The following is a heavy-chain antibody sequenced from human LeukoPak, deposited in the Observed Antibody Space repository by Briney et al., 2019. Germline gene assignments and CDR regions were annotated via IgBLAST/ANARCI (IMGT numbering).Heavy chain of an antibody. Sequence: GGSLRLSCVASGFIFSSYWMIWVRQAPGKGLEWVANIKEDGSEKYFVDSVKGRFTISRDNAKNSLYLQMNSLRAEDTAVYYCARKYGGWYYFDYWGQGTLVTVSS. CDR3: ARKYGGWYYFDY. CDR1: GFIFSSYW. J-gene: IGHJ4*02. D-gene: IGHD6-19*01. V-gene: IGHV3-7*01. CDR2: IKEDGSEK.